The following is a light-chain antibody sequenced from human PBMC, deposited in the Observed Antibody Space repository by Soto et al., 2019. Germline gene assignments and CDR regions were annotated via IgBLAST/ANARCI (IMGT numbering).Light chain of an antibody. CDR1: QSLSNTY. Sequence: EILLTRSPGTLSLSPGERATLSCRTSQSLSNTYLAWYQQKPGQAPRLLIFDASTRATGIPDRFSGSGSGTDFTLTISRLEPEDFAVYYCQLYGVSPKTFGQGTNVEVK. V-gene: IGKV3-20*01. J-gene: IGKJ1*01. CDR2: DAS. CDR3: QLYGVSPKT.